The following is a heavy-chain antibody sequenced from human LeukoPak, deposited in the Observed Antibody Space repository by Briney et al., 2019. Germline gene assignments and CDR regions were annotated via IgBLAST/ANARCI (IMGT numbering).Heavy chain of an antibody. CDR2: IYYSGST. V-gene: IGHV4-59*01. D-gene: IGHD2-2*01. CDR1: GGSISSYY. CDR3: ARDGCSSTSCYD. J-gene: IGHJ4*02. Sequence: PSETLSLTCTVSGGSISSYYWSWIRQPPGKGLEWIGYIYYSGSTNYNPSLKSRVTISVDTSKNQFSLKLSSVTAADTAVYYCARDGCSSTSCYDWGQGTLVTVSS.